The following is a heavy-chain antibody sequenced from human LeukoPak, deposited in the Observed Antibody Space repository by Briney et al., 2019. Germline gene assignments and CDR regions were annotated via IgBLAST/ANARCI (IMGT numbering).Heavy chain of an antibody. V-gene: IGHV3-11*06. CDR3: ARKNDYDSSGYHNWFDP. J-gene: IGHJ5*02. D-gene: IGHD3-22*01. CDR2: ISSSGSST. CDR1: GFTFSDFY. Sequence: GGSLRLSCAASGFTFSDFYMSWIRQAPGKGLEWISYISSSGSSTNYADSVKGRFTISRDNAKNSLYLQMNSLRDEDTAVYYCARKNDYDSSGYHNWFDPWGQGTLVTVSS.